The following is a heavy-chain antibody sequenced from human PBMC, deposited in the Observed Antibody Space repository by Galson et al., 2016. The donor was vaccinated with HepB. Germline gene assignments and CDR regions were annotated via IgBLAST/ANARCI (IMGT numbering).Heavy chain of an antibody. V-gene: IGHV3-7*01. CDR2: IKEDGGQK. CDR1: GFSFSTFS. Sequence: SLRLSCAASGFSFSTFSVGWVRQAPGKGLEWVASIKEDGGQKHYVDSVKGRFAISRDNAKNSLFLQIDSLRAEDTAVYYCARDSPFVNGTSDYWGQGSLVTVSS. J-gene: IGHJ4*02. D-gene: IGHD1-7*01. CDR3: ARDSPFVNGTSDY.